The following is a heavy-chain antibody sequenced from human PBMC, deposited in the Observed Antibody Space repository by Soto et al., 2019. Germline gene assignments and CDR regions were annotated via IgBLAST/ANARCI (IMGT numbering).Heavy chain of an antibody. J-gene: IGHJ4*01. CDR2: IIPILGIA. CDR1: GGTFSSYT. V-gene: IGHV1-69*04. CDR3: AREYYYDSSGSPRPDY. D-gene: IGHD3-22*01. Sequence: GASVKVSCKASGGTFSSYTISWVRQAPGQGLEWIRRIIPILGIANYAQKFQGRVTITADKSTSTAYMELSSLRSEDTAVYYCAREYYYDSSGSPRPDYWGHGTLVTVS.